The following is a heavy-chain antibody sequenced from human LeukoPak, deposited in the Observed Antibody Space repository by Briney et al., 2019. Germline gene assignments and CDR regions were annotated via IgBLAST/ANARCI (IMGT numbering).Heavy chain of an antibody. J-gene: IGHJ3*02. CDR2: IYTSGST. D-gene: IGHD2-2*01. CDR3: ARGVVVPAARGYAFDI. CDR1: GGSISSYY. V-gene: IGHV4-4*07. Sequence: SETLSLTCTVSGGSISSYYWSWIRQPAGEGLEWIGRIYTSGSTNYNPSLKSRVTMSVDTSKNQFSLKLSSVTAADTAVYYCARGVVVPAARGYAFDIWGQGTMVTVSS.